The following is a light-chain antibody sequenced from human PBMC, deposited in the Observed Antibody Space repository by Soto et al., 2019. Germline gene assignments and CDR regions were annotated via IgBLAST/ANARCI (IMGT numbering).Light chain of an antibody. CDR2: RNY. Sequence: QSVLTQSPSASGTPGQGVTISCSGSGSNIGSNYVYWYQQLPGTAPKLLIYRNYQRPSGVPDRFSGSKSGTSASLVISGLRSEDEADYYCAAWDDSLRGWVFGGGTTLTVL. CDR3: AAWDDSLRGWV. J-gene: IGLJ3*02. CDR1: GSNIGSNY. V-gene: IGLV1-47*01.